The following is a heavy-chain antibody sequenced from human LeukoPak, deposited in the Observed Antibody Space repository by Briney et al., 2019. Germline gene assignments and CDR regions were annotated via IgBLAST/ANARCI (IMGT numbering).Heavy chain of an antibody. CDR3: ATNGPGIAVAGYVDY. CDR2: ISYDGSTE. Sequence: GGSLRLSCASSGFTFSGYAMHWGRQAPGKGLGWVAVISYDGSTEYYADSVKGRFTISRDNSKTTLYLQMNSLRAEDAAVYYCATNGPGIAVAGYVDYWGQGTLVTVSS. J-gene: IGHJ4*02. CDR1: GFTFSGYA. V-gene: IGHV3-30-3*01. D-gene: IGHD6-19*01.